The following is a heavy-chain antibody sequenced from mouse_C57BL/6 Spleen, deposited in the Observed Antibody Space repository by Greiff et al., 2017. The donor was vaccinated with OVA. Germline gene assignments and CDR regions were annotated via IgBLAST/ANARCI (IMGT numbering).Heavy chain of an antibody. CDR2: IDPSDSYT. Sequence: VQLQQPGAELVKPGASVKLSCKASGYTFTSYWMQWVKQRPGQGLEWIGEIDPSDSYTNYNQKFKGKATLTVDTSSSTAYMQRSSLTSEDSAVYYCARRSGSSPFAYWGQGTLVTVSA. D-gene: IGHD1-1*01. V-gene: IGHV1-50*01. CDR3: ARRSGSSPFAY. CDR1: GYTFTSYW. J-gene: IGHJ3*01.